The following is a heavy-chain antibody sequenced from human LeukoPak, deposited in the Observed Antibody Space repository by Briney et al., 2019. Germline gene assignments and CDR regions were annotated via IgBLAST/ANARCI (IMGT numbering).Heavy chain of an antibody. J-gene: IGHJ3*02. V-gene: IGHV3-30*18. Sequence: GGSLRLSCAASGFSFSSYGMHWVRQAPGKGLEWVAVISYDGGNKYYADSEKGRFTISRDNSKNTLYLQMNSLRAEDTAVYYCAKDRGGAYYESSVDIWGQGTMVTVSS. CDR3: AKDRGGAYYESSVDI. CDR1: GFSFSSYG. CDR2: ISYDGGNK. D-gene: IGHD3-22*01.